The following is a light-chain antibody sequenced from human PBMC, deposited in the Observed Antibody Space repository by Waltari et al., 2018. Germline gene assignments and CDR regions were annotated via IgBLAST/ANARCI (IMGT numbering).Light chain of an antibody. J-gene: IGLJ1*01. CDR3: CSYAGGNTYV. V-gene: IGLV2-11*01. Sequence: WYQHRPGKAPKLMIYNVSNRPSVVPDRFSGSKSANTASLTISGLQAEDEADYYCCSYAGGNTYVFGTGTKVTVL. CDR2: NVS.